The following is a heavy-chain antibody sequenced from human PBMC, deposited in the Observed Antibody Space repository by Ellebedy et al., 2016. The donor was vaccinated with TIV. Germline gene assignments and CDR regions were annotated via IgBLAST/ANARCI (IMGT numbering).Heavy chain of an antibody. D-gene: IGHD1-20*01. Sequence: SGPTLVKPTQTLTLTCTFSGFSLSPRGMCVSWVRQPPGKALEWLARIDHDDDIYYSTSLKTRLTISKDTSINQVVLRMTNMDPVDTATYYCARTRYNWIDYWGQGTLVTVSS. V-gene: IGHV2-70*11. J-gene: IGHJ4*02. CDR1: GFSLSPRGMC. CDR2: IDHDDDI. CDR3: ARTRYNWIDY.